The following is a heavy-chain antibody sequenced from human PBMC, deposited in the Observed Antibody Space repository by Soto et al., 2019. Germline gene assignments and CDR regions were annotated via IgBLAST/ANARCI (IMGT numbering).Heavy chain of an antibody. V-gene: IGHV3-49*03. Sequence: GGSLRLSCTASGFTFGDYAMSWFRQAPGKGLEWVGFIRSKAYGGTTEYAASVKGRFTISRDDSKSIAYLQMNSLKTEDTAVYYCTRDSENYDFWSGPRIYWGQGTLVTVSS. J-gene: IGHJ4*02. CDR3: TRDSENYDFWSGPRIY. CDR2: IRSKAYGGTT. CDR1: GFTFGDYA. D-gene: IGHD3-3*01.